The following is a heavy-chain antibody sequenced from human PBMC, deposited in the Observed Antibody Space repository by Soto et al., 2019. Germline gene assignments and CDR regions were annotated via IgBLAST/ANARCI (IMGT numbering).Heavy chain of an antibody. D-gene: IGHD6-13*01. J-gene: IGHJ6*02. Sequence: EVQLLESGGGLVQPGGSLRLSCAASGFTFSSYAMSWVRQAPGKGLEWVSAISGSGGSTYYADSVKGRFTISRDNSKNTLYLQMNSLRAEDTAVYYCAKALEQQLVPLFYYGMDVWGQGTTVTVSS. CDR3: AKALEQQLVPLFYYGMDV. CDR2: ISGSGGST. CDR1: GFTFSSYA. V-gene: IGHV3-23*01.